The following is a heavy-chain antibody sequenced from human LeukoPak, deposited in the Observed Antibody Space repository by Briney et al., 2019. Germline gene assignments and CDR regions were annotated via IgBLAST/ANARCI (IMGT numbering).Heavy chain of an antibody. J-gene: IGHJ4*02. CDR2: INSNSGGT. CDR1: GYTFTGYY. D-gene: IGHD3-9*01. V-gene: IGHV1-2*02. Sequence: ASVKVSCKASGYTFTGYYMHWVRQAPGQGLEWMGWINSNSGGTNYAQKFQCRVTMTRDTSISTAYMELSRLRSDDTAVYYCARSPHILTGENFDYWGQGTLVTVSS. CDR3: ARSPHILTGENFDY.